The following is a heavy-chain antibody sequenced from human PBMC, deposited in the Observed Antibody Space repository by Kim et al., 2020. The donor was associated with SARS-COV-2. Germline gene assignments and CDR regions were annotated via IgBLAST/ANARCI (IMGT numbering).Heavy chain of an antibody. D-gene: IGHD3-16*02. CDR1: GFTFSSYG. CDR3: ARELITFGGVIVNAFDY. V-gene: IGHV3-33*05. J-gene: IGHJ4*02. CDR2: ISYDGSNK. Sequence: GGSLRLSCAASGFTFSSYGMHWVRQAPGKGLEWVAVISYDGSNKYYADSVKGRFTISRDNSKNTLYLQMNSLRAEDTAVYYCARELITFGGVIVNAFDYWGQGTLVTVSS.